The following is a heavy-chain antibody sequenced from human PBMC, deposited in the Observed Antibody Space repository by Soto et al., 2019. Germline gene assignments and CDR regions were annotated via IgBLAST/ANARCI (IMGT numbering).Heavy chain of an antibody. Sequence: SAKVSGKASGGTFSSYAISWVRQAPGQGLEWMGGIIPIFGTANYAQKFQGRVTITADKSTSTAYMELSSLRSEDTAVYYCARVGKLMQLGAFDIWGQGTMVTVSS. J-gene: IGHJ3*02. CDR3: ARVGKLMQLGAFDI. V-gene: IGHV1-69*06. CDR2: IIPIFGTA. CDR1: GGTFSSYA. D-gene: IGHD1-1*01.